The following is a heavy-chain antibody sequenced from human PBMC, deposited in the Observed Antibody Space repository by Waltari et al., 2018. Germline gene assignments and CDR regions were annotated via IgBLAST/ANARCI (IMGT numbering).Heavy chain of an antibody. CDR2: IKEDGSEK. CDR3: ARHDNTLIYCLQH. CDR1: GFTFSNYW. Sequence: EEQLVESGGGLVQPGGSLRLSCSATGFTFSNYWMSWVRPATGKGLEWVANIKEDGSEKNYVDSVKGRFTISRDNAKNSVYLQMNSLRVEDTAIYSCARHDNTLIYCLQHWGQGTLVTVSS. V-gene: IGHV3-7*01. J-gene: IGHJ1*01. D-gene: IGHD2-15*01.